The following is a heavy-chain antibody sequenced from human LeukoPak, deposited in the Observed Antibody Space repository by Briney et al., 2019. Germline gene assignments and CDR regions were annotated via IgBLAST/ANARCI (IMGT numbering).Heavy chain of an antibody. CDR1: GFTFSSYS. D-gene: IGHD2-15*01. Sequence: GGFLRLSCAASGFTFSSYSMNWVRQAPGKGLEWVSSISSSSSYIYYADSVKGRFTISRDNAKNSLYLQMNSLRAEDTAVYYCARVPSGALLIYWGQGTLVTVSS. V-gene: IGHV3-21*01. CDR3: ARVPSGALLIY. J-gene: IGHJ4*02. CDR2: ISSSSSYI.